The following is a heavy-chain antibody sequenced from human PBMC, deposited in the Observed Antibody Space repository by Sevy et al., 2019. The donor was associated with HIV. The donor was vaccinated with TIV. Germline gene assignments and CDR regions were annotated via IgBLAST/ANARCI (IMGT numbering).Heavy chain of an antibody. D-gene: IGHD6-6*01. Sequence: GGSLRLSCAASGFTFSSYGMHWVRQAPGKGLEWVAVIWYDGSNKYYADSVKGRFTISRDNSKNTLYLQMNSLRAEDTAVYYCAIDSYSSSSISFRSYYYYGMDVWGQGTTVTVSS. CDR1: GFTFSSYG. J-gene: IGHJ6*02. CDR3: AIDSYSSSSISFRSYYYYGMDV. CDR2: IWYDGSNK. V-gene: IGHV3-33*01.